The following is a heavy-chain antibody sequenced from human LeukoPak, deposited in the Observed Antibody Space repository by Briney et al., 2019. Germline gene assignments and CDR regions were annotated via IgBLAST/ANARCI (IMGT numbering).Heavy chain of an antibody. CDR3: ARRLLWFGEYAN. V-gene: IGHV4-34*01. J-gene: IGHJ4*02. CDR1: GGSFSGYY. D-gene: IGHD3-10*01. CDR2: INHSGST. Sequence: SETLSLTCAVYGGSFSGYYWSWIRQPPGKGLEWIGEINHSGSTNYNPSLKSRVTISVDTSKNQFSLKLSSVTAADTAVYYCARRLLWFGEYANWGQGTLVTVSS.